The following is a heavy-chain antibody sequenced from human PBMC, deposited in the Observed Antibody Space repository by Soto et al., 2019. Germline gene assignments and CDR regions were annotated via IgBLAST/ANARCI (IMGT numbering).Heavy chain of an antibody. CDR1: GFTFTRYS. CDR2: ISSTTNYI. V-gene: IGHV3-21*01. Sequence: GGSLRLSCAASGFTFTRYSMNWVRQAPGKGLEWVSSISSTTNYIYYAYSMKGRFTVSRDNAKNSVYLERNSLSAEDTALYYCARESEDLTSNFDYWGQGTLVTVSS. J-gene: IGHJ4*02. CDR3: ARESEDLTSNFDY.